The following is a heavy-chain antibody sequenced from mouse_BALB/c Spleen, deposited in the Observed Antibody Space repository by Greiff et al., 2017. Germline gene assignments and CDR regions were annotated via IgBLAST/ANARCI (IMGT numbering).Heavy chain of an antibody. Sequence: VKLVESGPGLVAPSQSLSITCTVSGFSLTSYDISWIRQPPGKGLEWLGVLWTGGGTNYNSAFMSRLSISKDNSMSQVFLKMNSLQTDDTAIYYCVRGPDWCAYWGQGTLVTVSA. CDR1: GFSLTSYD. V-gene: IGHV2-9-2*01. CDR3: VRGPDWCAY. CDR2: LWTGGGT. J-gene: IGHJ3*01.